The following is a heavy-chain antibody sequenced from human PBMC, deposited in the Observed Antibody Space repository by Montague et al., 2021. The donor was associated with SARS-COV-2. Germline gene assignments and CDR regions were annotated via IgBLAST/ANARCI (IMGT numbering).Heavy chain of an antibody. CDR1: GGSISSYY. J-gene: IGHJ3*02. Sequence: SETLSLTCTVSGGSISSYYWCWIWQPAGTGLEWIGLIYTSGSTNYNPTLKSRVTMSLDTSTNQFSLALRSVTAADTAGSYCASGSFGMGAFDIWGQGTMVTVSS. CDR3: ASGSFGMGAFDI. V-gene: IGHV4-4*07. D-gene: IGHD3-10*01. CDR2: IYTSGST.